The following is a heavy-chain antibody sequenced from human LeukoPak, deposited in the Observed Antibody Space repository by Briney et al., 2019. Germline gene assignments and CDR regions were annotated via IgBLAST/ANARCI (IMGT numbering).Heavy chain of an antibody. Sequence: ASVKVSCKASSYTFTSYTINWVRQAPGQGLEWMGWISAYNGNTNYAQKLQGRVTMTTDTSTSTVYMELRSLRSDDTAIYCCARGHYYDSSGPPDGGFDYWGQGTLVTVSS. J-gene: IGHJ4*02. V-gene: IGHV1-18*01. CDR2: ISAYNGNT. CDR1: SYTFTSYT. D-gene: IGHD3-22*01. CDR3: ARGHYYDSSGPPDGGFDY.